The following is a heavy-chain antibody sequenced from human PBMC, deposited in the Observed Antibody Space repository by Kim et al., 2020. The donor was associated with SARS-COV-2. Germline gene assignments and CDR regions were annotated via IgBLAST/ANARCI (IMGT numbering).Heavy chain of an antibody. J-gene: IGHJ4*02. D-gene: IGHD5-18*01. Sequence: YAQKFQGRVTMTRDTSTSTVYMELSSLRSEDTAVYYCARDSSGYSYGYVYWGQGTLVTVSS. CDR3: ARDSSGYSYGYVY. V-gene: IGHV1-46*01.